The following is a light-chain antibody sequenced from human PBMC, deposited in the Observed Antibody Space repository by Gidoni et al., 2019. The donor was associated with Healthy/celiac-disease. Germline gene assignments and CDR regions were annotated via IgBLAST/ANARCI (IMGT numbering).Light chain of an antibody. CDR1: QSVSSY. V-gene: IGKV3-11*01. Sequence: EIVLTQSPATLSLSPGERATLSCRASQSVSSYLAWSQQKPGQAPRLLIYDASNRATGIPARFSGSGSGTDFTLTISSLEPEDFAVYYCQQRSNWSITFGQGTRLEIK. CDR2: DAS. CDR3: QQRSNWSIT. J-gene: IGKJ5*01.